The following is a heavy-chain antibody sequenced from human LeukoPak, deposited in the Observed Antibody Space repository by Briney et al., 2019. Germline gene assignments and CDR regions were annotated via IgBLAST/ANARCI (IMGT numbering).Heavy chain of an antibody. D-gene: IGHD6-13*01. V-gene: IGHV3-9*01. CDR3: ARGGYSSSCYWFDP. CDR2: ISWNSGRI. J-gene: IGHJ5*02. Sequence: GGSLRLSCAASGFTFDDYAMHWVRQAPGKGLEWVSGISWNSGRIGYADSVKGRFTISRDNAKNSLYLQMNSLRAEDTALYYCARGGYSSSCYWFDPWGQGTLVTVSS. CDR1: GFTFDDYA.